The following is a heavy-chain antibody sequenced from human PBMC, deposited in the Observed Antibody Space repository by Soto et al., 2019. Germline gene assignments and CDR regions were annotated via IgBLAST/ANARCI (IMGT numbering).Heavy chain of an antibody. CDR1: GFTFSSYA. CDR3: ANLDHYYDSSGYYPFDY. D-gene: IGHD3-22*01. Sequence: PGGSLRLSCAASGFTFSSYAMSWVRQAPGKGLEWVSAISGSGGSTYYADSVKGRFTISRDNSKNTLYLQMNSLRAEDTAVYYCANLDHYYDSSGYYPFDYWGQGTQVTVSS. V-gene: IGHV3-23*01. J-gene: IGHJ4*02. CDR2: ISGSGGST.